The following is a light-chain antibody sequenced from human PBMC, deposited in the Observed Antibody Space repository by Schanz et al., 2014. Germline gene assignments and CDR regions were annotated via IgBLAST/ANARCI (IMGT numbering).Light chain of an antibody. CDR2: EGT. V-gene: IGLV2-23*01. CDR3: CSYAGSSTYWV. Sequence: QSVLTQPASVSGSPGQSITISCSGTSNDVGSSDSVSWYQQYPGKAPKLMIYEGTKRPSGVSNRFSASKSGNTASLTISGLQAEDEAHYYCCSYAGSSTYWVFGGGTKLTVL. J-gene: IGLJ3*02. CDR1: SNDVGSSDS.